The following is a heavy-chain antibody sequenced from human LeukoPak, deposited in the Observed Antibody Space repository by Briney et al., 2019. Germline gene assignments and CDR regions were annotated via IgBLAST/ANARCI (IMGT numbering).Heavy chain of an antibody. Sequence: SETLSLTCTVSGGSISSSSYYWGWLRQPPGKGLEWIGSIYYSGSTYYNPSLKSRVTISVDTSKNQFSLKLSSVTAADTAVYYCARDPRYFDWLLYIAKVSGFDVWGQGTLVTVSS. CDR3: ARDPRYFDWLLYIAKVSGFDV. CDR2: IYYSGST. V-gene: IGHV4-39*07. J-gene: IGHJ5*02. D-gene: IGHD3-9*01. CDR1: GGSISSSSYY.